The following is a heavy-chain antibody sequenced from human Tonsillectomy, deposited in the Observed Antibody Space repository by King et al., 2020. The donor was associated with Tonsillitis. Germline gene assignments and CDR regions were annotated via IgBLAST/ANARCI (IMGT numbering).Heavy chain of an antibody. CDR3: ARGLDYSNYYDY. CDR1: GFTFSYYA. D-gene: IGHD4-11*01. V-gene: IGHV3-30*01. CDR2: ISFDGTNK. J-gene: IGHJ4*02. Sequence: VQVVESGGGVVQPGRSLRLSCAASGFTFSYYAMHWVRQAPGKGLEWVAVISFDGTNKYYADSVKGRFTISRDNSKNTVYLQMNSLRAEDTAVYFCARGLDYSNYYDYWGQGTLVTVSS.